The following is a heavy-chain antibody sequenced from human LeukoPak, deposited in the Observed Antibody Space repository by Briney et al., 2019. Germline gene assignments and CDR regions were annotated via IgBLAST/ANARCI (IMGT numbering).Heavy chain of an antibody. Sequence: ASVKVSCKASGYTFTSYAMHWVRQAPGQGLEWMGWISAYNGNTNYAQKLQGRVTMTTDTSTSTAYMELRSLRSDDTAVYYCARDRPNYDFWSGSPSRWFDPWGQGTLVTVSS. V-gene: IGHV1-18*01. CDR1: GYTFTSYA. D-gene: IGHD3-3*01. CDR2: ISAYNGNT. J-gene: IGHJ5*02. CDR3: ARDRPNYDFWSGSPSRWFDP.